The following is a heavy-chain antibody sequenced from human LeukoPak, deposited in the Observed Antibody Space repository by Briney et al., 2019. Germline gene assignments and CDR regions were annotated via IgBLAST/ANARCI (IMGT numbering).Heavy chain of an antibody. Sequence: GGSLRLSCAASGFTFSGSAMHWVRQASGKGLEWVGRIRSKANSYATAYAASVKGRFTISRDNAKNSLYLQMNSLRAEDTAVYYCARWSGHNYYFDYWGQGTPVTVSS. D-gene: IGHD3-3*01. CDR2: IRSKANSYAT. CDR1: GFTFSGSA. CDR3: ARWSGHNYYFDY. J-gene: IGHJ4*02. V-gene: IGHV3-73*01.